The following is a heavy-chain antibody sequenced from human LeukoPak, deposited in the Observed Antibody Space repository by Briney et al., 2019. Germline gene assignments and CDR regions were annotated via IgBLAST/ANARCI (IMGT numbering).Heavy chain of an antibody. CDR1: GGSFSGYY. Sequence: SETLSLTCAVFGGSFSGYYWSWIRQPPGKGLEWLGEINHSGTTNYNPSLKSRVTISIDTSKNQLSLKLSSVTAAGTAVYYCARNLVGHYYYAMDVRGQGTTVTVSS. CDR3: ARNLVGHYYYAMDV. D-gene: IGHD2-15*01. J-gene: IGHJ6*02. V-gene: IGHV4-34*01. CDR2: INHSGTT.